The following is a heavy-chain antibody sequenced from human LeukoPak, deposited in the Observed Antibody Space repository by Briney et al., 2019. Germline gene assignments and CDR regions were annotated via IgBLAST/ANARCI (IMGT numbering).Heavy chain of an antibody. D-gene: IGHD6-6*01. V-gene: IGHV4-59*11. CDR2: IYYSGGT. Sequence: SETLSLTCTVSGGSISSHYWSWIRQPPGKGLEWIGYIYYSGGTNYNPSLKSRVTISVDTSKNQFSLKLSSVTAADTAVYYCARASLFGQLAYWGQGTLVTVSS. CDR1: GGSISSHY. J-gene: IGHJ4*02. CDR3: ARASLFGQLAY.